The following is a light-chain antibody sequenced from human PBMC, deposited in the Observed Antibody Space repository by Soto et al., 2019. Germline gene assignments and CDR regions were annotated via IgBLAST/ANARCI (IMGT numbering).Light chain of an antibody. CDR2: EVS. J-gene: IGLJ3*02. CDR3: SSYAGSNKLGV. CDR1: SSDVGGYNY. V-gene: IGLV2-8*01. Sequence: QSALTQPPSASGSRGQSVTISCTGTSSDVGGYNYVSWYQQHPGKAPKLMIYEVSKRPSGVPARFSGSKSGNTSSLTVTGLQPEDEADYYCSSYAGSNKLGVFGGGTKLTVL.